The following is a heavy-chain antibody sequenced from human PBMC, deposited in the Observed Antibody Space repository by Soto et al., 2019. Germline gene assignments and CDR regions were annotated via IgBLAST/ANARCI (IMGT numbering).Heavy chain of an antibody. CDR3: SPYYYHCRGSSFDY. Sequence: ASVKVSCKAAGYTFTSYAMYSVRQAPGQKLEWMGWINAGNGNTKYSQKYQGRVTITRDTSASTDYMDPVDTATYYCAHRLASPYYYHCRGSSFDYWGQGTLVTVTS. V-gene: IGHV1-3*01. CDR1: GYTFTSYA. CDR2: INAGNGNT. J-gene: IGHJ4*02. D-gene: IGHD3-22*01.